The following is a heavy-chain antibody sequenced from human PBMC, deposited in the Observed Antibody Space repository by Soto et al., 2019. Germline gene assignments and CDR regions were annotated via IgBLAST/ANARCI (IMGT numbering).Heavy chain of an antibody. Sequence: GFNVSDNYMGWVRQAPGKGLEWVSSFFTGGSTDYADSVKGRFTISRDDSKNTVYLQTNSLRAEDTAVYFCVRERRGLGIGFDHWGQGTLVTVSS. D-gene: IGHD6-19*01. CDR1: GFNVSDNY. V-gene: IGHV3-53*01. J-gene: IGHJ4*02. CDR2: FFTGGST. CDR3: VRERRGLGIGFDH.